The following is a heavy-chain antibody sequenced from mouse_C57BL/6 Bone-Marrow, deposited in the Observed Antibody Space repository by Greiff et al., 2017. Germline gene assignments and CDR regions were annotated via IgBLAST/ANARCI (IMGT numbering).Heavy chain of an antibody. CDR1: GYTFTDYN. D-gene: IGHD2-4*01. J-gene: IGHJ4*01. CDR2: INPNNGGT. Sequence: EVQRVESGPELVKPGASVKIPCKASGYTFTDYNMDWVKQSHGKSLEWIGDINPNNGGTIYNQKFKGKATLTVDKSSSTAYMELRSLTSEDTAVYYCARHYYDYDGGTLYAMDYWGQGTSVTVSS. CDR3: ARHYYDYDGGTLYAMDY. V-gene: IGHV1-18*01.